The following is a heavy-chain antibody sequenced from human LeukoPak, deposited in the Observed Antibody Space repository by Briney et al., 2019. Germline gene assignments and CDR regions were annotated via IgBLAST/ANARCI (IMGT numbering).Heavy chain of an antibody. V-gene: IGHV1-69*06. Sequence: ASVKVSCKASGGTFSSCAISWVRQAPGQGLEWMGRIIPICGTANYAQKFQGRVTITADKSTSTAYMELSSLRSEDTAVYYCAISRDGYNPLSRPADYWGQGTLVTVSS. CDR2: IIPICGTA. J-gene: IGHJ4*02. CDR1: GGTFSSCA. CDR3: AISRDGYNPLSRPADY. D-gene: IGHD5-24*01.